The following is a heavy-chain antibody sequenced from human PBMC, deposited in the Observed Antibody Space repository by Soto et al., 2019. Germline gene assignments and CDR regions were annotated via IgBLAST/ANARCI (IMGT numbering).Heavy chain of an antibody. CDR3: ARDGVELERYSDRMDV. Sequence: GASVKVSCKASGGTFSSYAISWVRQAPGQGLEWMGGFIPIFGTANYAQKFQGRVTITADESTSTAYMELSSLRSEDTAVYYCARDGVELERYSDRMDVWGQGTTVTVSS. D-gene: IGHD1-1*01. CDR1: GGTFSSYA. J-gene: IGHJ6*02. CDR2: FIPIFGTA. V-gene: IGHV1-69*13.